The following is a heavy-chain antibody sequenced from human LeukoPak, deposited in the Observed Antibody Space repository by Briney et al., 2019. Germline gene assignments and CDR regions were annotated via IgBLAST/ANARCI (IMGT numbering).Heavy chain of an antibody. Sequence: PGRSLRLSCAASGFTVSTYGMHWIRQAPGRGLEWVAFFWYGGTDAFYGDSVKGRFTITRDNSQNTLYLQMNSLRVEDTAVYYCARDGFTTSHAFDIWGQGTTVTVSP. J-gene: IGHJ3*02. CDR1: GFTVSTYG. CDR3: ARDGFTTSHAFDI. V-gene: IGHV3-33*01. D-gene: IGHD1-14*01. CDR2: FWYGGTDA.